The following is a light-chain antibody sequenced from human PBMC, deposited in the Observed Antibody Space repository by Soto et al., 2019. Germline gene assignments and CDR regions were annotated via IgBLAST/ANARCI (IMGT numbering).Light chain of an antibody. CDR3: QQYNTWPPYT. V-gene: IGKV3-15*01. J-gene: IGKJ2*01. CDR1: QSVSSN. Sequence: EIVMTQSPATLSVSPGERATLSCRASQSVSSNLAWYQQKPGQAPRLLIYGASTMATGIPARFSGSGSGTEFTLTISSLQSEDFAVYYCQQYNTWPPYTFGQGTKLQMK. CDR2: GAS.